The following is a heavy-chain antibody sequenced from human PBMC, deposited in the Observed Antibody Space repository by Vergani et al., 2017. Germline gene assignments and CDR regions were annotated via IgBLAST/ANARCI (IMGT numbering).Heavy chain of an antibody. Sequence: EVQLVPSGAEVKKPGESLKISCKGSGYSFTSYWISWVRQMPGKGLEWMGRIDPSDSYTNYSPSFQGHVTISADKSISTAYLQWSSLKASDTAMYYCARHRRISSSWFDYWGQGTLVTVSS. J-gene: IGHJ4*02. CDR3: ARHRRISSSWFDY. V-gene: IGHV5-10-1*01. D-gene: IGHD6-13*01. CDR2: IDPSDSYT. CDR1: GYSFTSYW.